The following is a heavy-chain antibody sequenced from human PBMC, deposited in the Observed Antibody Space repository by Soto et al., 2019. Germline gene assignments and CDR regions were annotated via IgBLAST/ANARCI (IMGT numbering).Heavy chain of an antibody. CDR1: GFTFSDYW. Sequence: EVQLVESGGGLVQTGGTLSLSCAASGFTFSDYWMQWVSQVPGKGLVWVSRVKYDGGSTSYGDSVKGRFTISRNNAKTTVYLQINSLRGEDTAVYYCAIGLRRNYGTDVWGKGSTITVYS. CDR2: VKYDGGST. J-gene: IGHJ6*04. CDR3: AIGLRRNYGTDV. V-gene: IGHV3-74*01.